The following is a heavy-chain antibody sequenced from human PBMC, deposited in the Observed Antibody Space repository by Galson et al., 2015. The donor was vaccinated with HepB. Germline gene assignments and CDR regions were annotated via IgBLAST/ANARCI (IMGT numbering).Heavy chain of an antibody. CDR3: ARDSPSSDFGRYYYYGMDV. V-gene: IGHV1-18*01. J-gene: IGHJ6*02. CDR2: ISGYNDKT. CDR1: GYRFNSYG. D-gene: IGHD3-3*01. Sequence: QSGAEVKKPGASVKVSCKASGYRFNSYGISWVRQAPGQGLEWMGWISGYNDKTDFAQKFQGRVTMTTDTSTSTAFMELRSLKSDDTAVYYCARDSPSSDFGRYYYYGMDVWGQGTTVTVSS.